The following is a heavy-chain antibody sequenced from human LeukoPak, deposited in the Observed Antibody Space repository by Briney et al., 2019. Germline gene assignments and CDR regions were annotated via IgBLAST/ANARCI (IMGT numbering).Heavy chain of an antibody. J-gene: IGHJ4*02. V-gene: IGHV1-18*04. Sequence: ASVKVSCKASGYTFTGYYMHWVRQAPGQGLEWMGWISAYNGNTNYAQKLQGRVTMTTDTSTSTAYMELRSLRSDDTAVYYCARVASVDYFDYWGQGTLVTVSS. CDR2: ISAYNGNT. D-gene: IGHD6-13*01. CDR3: ARVASVDYFDY. CDR1: GYTFTGYY.